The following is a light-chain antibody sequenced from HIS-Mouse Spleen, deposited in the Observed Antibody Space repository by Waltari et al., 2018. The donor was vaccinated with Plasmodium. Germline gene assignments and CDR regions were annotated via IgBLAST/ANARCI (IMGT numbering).Light chain of an antibody. J-gene: IGLJ2*01. CDR3: AAWDDSLNGVV. Sequence: QSVLTQPPSASGTPGQRVTISCSGSSSNIGSNTVNWYQQLPGTAPKLLIYSNNTRPSGVPDRFPGSNSGTSASLAISGLQSEDEADYYCAAWDDSLNGVVFGGGTKLTVL. CDR1: SSNIGSNT. V-gene: IGLV1-44*01. CDR2: SNN.